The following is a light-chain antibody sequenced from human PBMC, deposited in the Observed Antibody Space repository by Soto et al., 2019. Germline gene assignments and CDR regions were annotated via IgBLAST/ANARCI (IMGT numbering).Light chain of an antibody. V-gene: IGKV1-39*01. CDR2: TGS. Sequence: DIQMTQSPSSLPAAVGDRVTLTCRASQTISNYLNWYQQKPGKAPKLLIYTGSTLQSGVPSRFSGSGSGTHFTLTISSLQPEDFASYYCQQSYSTPLTFGGGTKVEL. CDR3: QQSYSTPLT. CDR1: QTISNY. J-gene: IGKJ4*01.